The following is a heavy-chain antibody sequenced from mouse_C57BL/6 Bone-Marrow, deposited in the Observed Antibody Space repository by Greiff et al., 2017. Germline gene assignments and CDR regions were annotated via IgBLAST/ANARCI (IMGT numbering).Heavy chain of an antibody. Sequence: VQLQQSGPELVRPGASVKISCKAPGYTFTSHWMQWVRQRPGQGLEWIGEIFPGSGSTYYNEKFKGKATLTVETSSSTAYMQLSSLTSEDSAVYCCARWDYGSSPFAYWGQGTLVTVSA. J-gene: IGHJ3*01. V-gene: IGHV1-56*01. CDR2: IFPGSGST. CDR3: ARWDYGSSPFAY. CDR1: GYTFTSHW. D-gene: IGHD1-1*01.